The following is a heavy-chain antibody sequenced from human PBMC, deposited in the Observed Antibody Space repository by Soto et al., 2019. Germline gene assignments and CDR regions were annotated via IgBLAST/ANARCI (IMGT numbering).Heavy chain of an antibody. J-gene: IGHJ3*02. CDR3: APYSSGRAFDI. V-gene: IGHV4-31*03. CDR2: IFYSGAT. D-gene: IGHD6-19*01. CDR1: GGSISSGGYY. Sequence: SETLSLTCTVSGGSISSGGYYWSWIRQHPGKGLEWIGYIFYSGATYYNPSLKSRVTISVDTSKNLFSLKLSSVTAADTAVYYCAPYSSGRAFDIWGEGTMVTVS.